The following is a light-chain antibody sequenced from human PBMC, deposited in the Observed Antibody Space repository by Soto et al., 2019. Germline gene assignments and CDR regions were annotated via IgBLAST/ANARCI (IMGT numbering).Light chain of an antibody. J-gene: IGKJ2*02. CDR3: QQYNDWPPWT. V-gene: IGKV3-15*01. CDR2: GAS. Sequence: EIVMTQSPATLSVSPGERATLSCRASQSVSSNLAWYQQKPGQAPRLLIYGASTRATGIPARFSGSGSGTEFTLTISSLQSEDFGVYYCQQYNDWPPWTFGQGTNLEI. CDR1: QSVSSN.